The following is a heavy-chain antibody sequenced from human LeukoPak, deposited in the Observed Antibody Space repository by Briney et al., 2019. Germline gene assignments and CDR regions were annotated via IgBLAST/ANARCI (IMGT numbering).Heavy chain of an antibody. D-gene: IGHD3-10*01. J-gene: IGHJ5*02. CDR2: IYHSGGT. CDR3: ARGDFGSGIPAFDL. CDR1: GGSISTSNW. Sequence: SGTLSLTCAVSGGSISTSNWWTLVRQSPEKGLEWIGEIYHSGGTNFKSSLKSRVTMSVDKFKNQFSLKLSSVTAADTAVYYCARGDFGSGIPAFDLWGQGTLVTVSS. V-gene: IGHV4-4*02.